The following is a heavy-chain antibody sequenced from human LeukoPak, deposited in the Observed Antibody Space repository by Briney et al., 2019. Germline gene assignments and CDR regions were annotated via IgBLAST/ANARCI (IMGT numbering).Heavy chain of an antibody. CDR2: ISSSSTYI. J-gene: IGHJ3*02. Sequence: GGSLRLSCAASGFIFNNFGLVWVRQAPGRGLEWVSSISSSSTYISYADSVKGRFSISRDNAKNSLYLQMNSLRAEDTAVYYCARAIAAAGYAFDIWGQGTMVTVSS. D-gene: IGHD6-13*01. V-gene: IGHV3-21*01. CDR1: GFIFNNFG. CDR3: ARAIAAAGYAFDI.